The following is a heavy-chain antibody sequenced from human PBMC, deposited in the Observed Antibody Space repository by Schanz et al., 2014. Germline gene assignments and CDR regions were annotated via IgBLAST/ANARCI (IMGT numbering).Heavy chain of an antibody. D-gene: IGHD6-13*01. CDR1: GYTLKDHA. V-gene: IGHV1-3*01. J-gene: IGHJ5*02. Sequence: QVQLVQSGPEVKKPGASVKVSCQASGYTLKDHAMHWVRQAPGRSLEWLGWVNPANGNTHYSPRLNGRVSISSDTAASKIYLHFSSLKSDDTAVYYCARDLIAAAESWFDPWGQGTPITVSS. CDR3: ARDLIAAAESWFDP. CDR2: VNPANGNT.